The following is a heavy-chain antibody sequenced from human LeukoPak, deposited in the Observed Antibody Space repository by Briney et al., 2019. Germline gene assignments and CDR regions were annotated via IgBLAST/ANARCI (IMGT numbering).Heavy chain of an antibody. CDR2: INPSGGST. V-gene: IGHV1-46*01. CDR3: ARGGAGVGIVVVPAAILRGAYFDY. Sequence: ASVKVSCKASGYTFTSYYMHWVRQVPGQGLEWMGIINPSGGSTSYAQKFQGRVTMTRDMSTSTVYMELSSLRSEDTAVYYCARGGAGVGIVVVPAAILRGAYFDYWGQGTLVTVSS. CDR1: GYTFTSYY. D-gene: IGHD2-2*01. J-gene: IGHJ4*02.